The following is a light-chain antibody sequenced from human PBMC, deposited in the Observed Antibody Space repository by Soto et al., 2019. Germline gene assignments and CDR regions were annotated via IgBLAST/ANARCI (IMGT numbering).Light chain of an antibody. CDR2: YDN. Sequence: QSVLAQPPSASGTPGQRVTISCSGSNSNIGSNTVNWYQQLPGTAPKLLIYYDNLRPSGVPDRISGSKSGTSASLAISGLQSDDEADYYCCSFAGFYIFVFGTGTKVTVL. CDR1: NSNIGSNT. CDR3: CSFAGFYIFV. V-gene: IGLV1-44*01. J-gene: IGLJ1*01.